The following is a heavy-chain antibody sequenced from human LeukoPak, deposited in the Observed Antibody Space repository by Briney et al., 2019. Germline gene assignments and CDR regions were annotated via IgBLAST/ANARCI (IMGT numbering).Heavy chain of an antibody. CDR1: GYSISSGYD. J-gene: IGHJ4*02. D-gene: IGHD1-26*01. CDR3: ARGGSGSYQNLNPFDY. CDR2: IYHSGST. V-gene: IGHV4-38-2*02. Sequence: SETLSLTCTVSGYSISSGYDWGWIRQPPGKGLEWIGSIYHSGSTYYNPSLKSRVNISVDTSKNQFSLKLSSVPAADTAVYYCARGGSGSYQNLNPFDYWDQGTLVTVSS.